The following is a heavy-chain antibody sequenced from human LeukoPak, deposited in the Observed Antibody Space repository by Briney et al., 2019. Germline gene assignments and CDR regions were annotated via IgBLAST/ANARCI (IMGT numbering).Heavy chain of an antibody. V-gene: IGHV1-18*01. J-gene: IGHJ3*02. Sequence: EASVKVSCKASGYTFTSYGISWVRQAPGQGLEWMGWISAYNGNTNYAQKLQGRVTMTTDTSTSTAYMELRSLRSDDTAVYYCARDPGWEFWRYCSSTSCLGYAFDIWGQGTMVTVSS. CDR1: GYTFTSYG. CDR2: ISAYNGNT. CDR3: ARDPGWEFWRYCSSTSCLGYAFDI. D-gene: IGHD2-2*01.